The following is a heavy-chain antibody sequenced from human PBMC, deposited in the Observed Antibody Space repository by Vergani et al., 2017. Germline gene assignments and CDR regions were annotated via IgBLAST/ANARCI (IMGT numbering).Heavy chain of an antibody. CDR1: GFTVSSNY. V-gene: IGHV3-53*01. CDR2: IFSGGST. J-gene: IGHJ4*02. CDR3: ARGLRGAYSSSWSFYFDY. Sequence: EVQLVESGGGLVQPGGSLRLSCAASGFTVSSNYMSWVRQAPGKGLEWVSVIFSGGSTNYADSVKGRFTSSRDNAKNSLYLQMNSLRAEDTAVYYCARGLRGAYSSSWSFYFDYWGQGTLVTVSS. D-gene: IGHD6-13*01.